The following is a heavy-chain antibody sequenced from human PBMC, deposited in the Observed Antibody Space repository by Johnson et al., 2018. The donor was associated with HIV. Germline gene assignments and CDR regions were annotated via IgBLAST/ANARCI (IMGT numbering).Heavy chain of an antibody. CDR2: IKSEADGGTT. CDR1: PIIFTNTW. V-gene: IGHV3-15*05. J-gene: IGHJ3*02. D-gene: IGHD3-16*01. CDR3: AREKEMTRLGAFDI. Sequence: EMQLVESGGGLVRPGGSLRLSCAVSPIIFTNTWMTWVRQAPGKGLEWVGRIKSEADGGTTDYGAPVKGRFTISRDDAKNTLYLQMKTLRAEDTAIYYCAREKEMTRLGAFDIWGQGTMVTVSS.